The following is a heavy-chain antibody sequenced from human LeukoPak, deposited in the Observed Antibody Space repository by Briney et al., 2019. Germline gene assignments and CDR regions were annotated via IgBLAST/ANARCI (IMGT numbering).Heavy chain of an antibody. D-gene: IGHD2-21*01. CDR1: GGSISSSSYY. J-gene: IGHJ4*02. V-gene: IGHV4-39*07. Sequence: SETLSLTCTVSGGSISSSSYYWGWIRQPPGKGLEWIGSIYYSGSTNYNPSLKSRVTISVDTSKNQFSLKLSSVTAADTAVYYCAREGIRGGDYDYWGQGTLVTVSS. CDR2: IYYSGST. CDR3: AREGIRGGDYDY.